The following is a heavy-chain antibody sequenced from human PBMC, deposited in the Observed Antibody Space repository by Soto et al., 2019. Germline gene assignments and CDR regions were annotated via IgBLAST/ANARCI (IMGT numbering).Heavy chain of an antibody. V-gene: IGHV1-18*01. J-gene: IGHJ4*02. Sequence: QVQLVQSGAEVKKPGASVKVSCKASGYTFTSYGISWVRQAPGQGLEWMGWISANNGNTNYALKVQGRVTMTTDTSTSTAYMELRSLRSDDTAVYYCARGYCSGGSCYSLIDYRGQGTLVTVSS. D-gene: IGHD2-15*01. CDR3: ARGYCSGGSCYSLIDY. CDR1: GYTFTSYG. CDR2: ISANNGNT.